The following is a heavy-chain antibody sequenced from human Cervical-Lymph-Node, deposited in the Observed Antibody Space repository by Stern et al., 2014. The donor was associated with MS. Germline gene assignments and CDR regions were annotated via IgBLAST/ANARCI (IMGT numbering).Heavy chain of an antibody. V-gene: IGHV5-51*03. CDR3: ASPYCTATACYSLDAFEI. D-gene: IGHD2-21*02. Sequence: VQLVESGAEVKKPGESLKISCKASGYTFTTYWIGWVRQMPGKGLEWMGIIFPGDSNTRYSPSFQAQVTNPAEKSCTTASPQWSSLKAPDPAMYYCASPYCTATACYSLDAFEIWGQGTMVIVSS. CDR2: IFPGDSNT. J-gene: IGHJ3*02. CDR1: GYTFTTYW.